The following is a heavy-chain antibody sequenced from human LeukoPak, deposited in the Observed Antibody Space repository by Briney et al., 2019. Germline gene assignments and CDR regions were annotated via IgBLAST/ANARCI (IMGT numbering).Heavy chain of an antibody. CDR1: GFIFSDYA. CDR2: IWFDGSKK. D-gene: IGHD5-18*01. Sequence: GGSLRLSCAASGFIFSDYAMHWVRQAPGKGLEWVAQIWFDGSKKNYADSVKGRFTISRDQSKNTVSLQMNSLRAEDTALYYCAKDGQSYAPYAMDVWGQGTTVTVSS. CDR3: AKDGQSYAPYAMDV. J-gene: IGHJ6*02. V-gene: IGHV3-30*02.